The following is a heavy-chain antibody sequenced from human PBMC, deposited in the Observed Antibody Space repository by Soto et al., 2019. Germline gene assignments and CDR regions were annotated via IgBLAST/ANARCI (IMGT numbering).Heavy chain of an antibody. CDR1: GYTFTSYG. CDR3: ARGEIAVASDY. CDR2: ISAYNGNT. D-gene: IGHD6-19*01. V-gene: IGHV1-18*04. J-gene: IGHJ4*02. Sequence: QVQLVQSGSEVKKPGASVKVSCKASGYTFTSYGISWVRQAPGQGVGWMGWISAYNGNTNYAQKLQGRVTMTTDSATSTASMEMWSLRSSHTAVYYCARGEIAVASDYWGQGTLVTVSS.